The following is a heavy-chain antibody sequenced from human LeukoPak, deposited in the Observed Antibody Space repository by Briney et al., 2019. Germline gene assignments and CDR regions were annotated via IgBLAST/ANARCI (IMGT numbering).Heavy chain of an antibody. CDR3: TTAMVVTAILYFQH. J-gene: IGHJ1*01. V-gene: IGHV3-15*01. CDR1: GFTFKRYH. D-gene: IGHD2-21*02. Sequence: KPGGSLRLSCAASGFTFKRYHLSWVRQAPGKGLDWVGRIKSKTDGGTTDYAAPVKGRFTISRDDSKNTLYLQMNSLKTEDTAVYYCTTAMVVTAILYFQHWGQGTLVTVSS. CDR2: IKSKTDGGTT.